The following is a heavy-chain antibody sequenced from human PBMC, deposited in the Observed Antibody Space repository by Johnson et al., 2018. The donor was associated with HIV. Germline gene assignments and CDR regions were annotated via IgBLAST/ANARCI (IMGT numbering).Heavy chain of an antibody. CDR2: ISYDGSNK. CDR3: GRSRVDIVVVAGAFDI. J-gene: IGHJ3*02. CDR1: GFTFSRHA. Sequence: QVLLVESGGGVVQPGRSLRLSCAASGFTFSRHAMYWVRQAPGKGLEWVALISYDGSNKYYADSVKGRFTISRDNSKNTLYLQMNSLRAEDTAVYYCGRSRVDIVVVAGAFDIWGQGTMVTVSS. D-gene: IGHD2-15*01. V-gene: IGHV3-30-3*01.